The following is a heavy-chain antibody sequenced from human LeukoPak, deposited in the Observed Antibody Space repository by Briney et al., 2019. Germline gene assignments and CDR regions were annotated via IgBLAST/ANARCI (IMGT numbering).Heavy chain of an antibody. CDR1: GYTFTSYG. CDR3: ARTQLRYYYGSGSYYYDFDY. V-gene: IGHV1-18*01. CDR2: ISAYNGNT. Sequence: ASVKVSCKASGYTFTSYGISWVRQAPGQGLEWMGWISAYNGNTNYAQKFQGRVTMTRDTSISTAYMELSRLRSDDTAVYYCARTQLRYYYGSGSYYYDFDYWGQGTLVTVSS. J-gene: IGHJ4*02. D-gene: IGHD3-10*01.